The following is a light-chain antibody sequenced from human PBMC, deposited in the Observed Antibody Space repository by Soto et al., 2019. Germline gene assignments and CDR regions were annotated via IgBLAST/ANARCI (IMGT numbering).Light chain of an antibody. CDR3: LQHNNYPRT. J-gene: IGKJ1*01. Sequence: DIQMTQSPSSLSASVGDRVTITCRASQGIRNALNWYQQKPGKAPKRLIYAASSLQSGVPSRFSGSGSGTEFTLTISSLQPEDFATYSCLQHNNYPRTFGQGTKVEIK. CDR2: AAS. CDR1: QGIRNA. V-gene: IGKV1-17*01.